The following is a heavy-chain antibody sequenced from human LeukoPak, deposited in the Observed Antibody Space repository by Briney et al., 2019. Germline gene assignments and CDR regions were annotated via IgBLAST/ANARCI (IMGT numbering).Heavy chain of an antibody. CDR2: IFHSGST. V-gene: IGHV4-38-2*02. J-gene: IGHJ4*02. CDR1: GYSISSGYY. Sequence: PSETLSLTCTVSGYSISSGYYWGWIRQPPGKGLEWIGNIFHSGSTYYNPSLKSRVTISVDTSKNQFSLKLSSVTAADTAVYYCARDLSSSWSRLDYWGQGTLVTVSS. D-gene: IGHD6-13*01. CDR3: ARDLSSSWSRLDY.